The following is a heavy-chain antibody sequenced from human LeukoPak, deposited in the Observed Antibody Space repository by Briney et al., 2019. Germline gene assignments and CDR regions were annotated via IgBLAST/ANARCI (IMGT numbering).Heavy chain of an antibody. CDR2: ISAYNGNT. D-gene: IGHD2-15*01. CDR1: GYTFTSYS. V-gene: IGHV1-18*01. J-gene: IGHJ4*02. Sequence: GASVNVSCKASGYTFTSYSISWVRQAPGQGLDWMGWISAYNGNTIYAQKVKGRVTMTTDTSTSTAYMELRSLKSDDTAVYYCARASYCNGGSCYSDYWGQGTLVTVSS. CDR3: ARASYCNGGSCYSDY.